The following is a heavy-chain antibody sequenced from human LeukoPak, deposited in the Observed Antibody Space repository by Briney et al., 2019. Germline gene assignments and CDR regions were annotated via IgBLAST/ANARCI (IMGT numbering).Heavy chain of an antibody. V-gene: IGHV4-59*08. D-gene: IGHD2-21*01. CDR1: GGSISSYY. Sequence: SETLSLTCTVSGGSISSYYWSWIRQPPGKGLEWIGYIYYSGSTNYNPSLKSRVTISVDTSRNQFSLKLSSVTAADTAVYYCARHNYGGYDRDYWGQGTLVTVSS. J-gene: IGHJ4*02. CDR3: ARHNYGGYDRDY. CDR2: IYYSGST.